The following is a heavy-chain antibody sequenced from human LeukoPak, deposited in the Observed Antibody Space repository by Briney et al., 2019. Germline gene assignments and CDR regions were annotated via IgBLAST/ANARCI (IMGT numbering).Heavy chain of an antibody. CDR2: IWYDGSNK. D-gene: IGHD4-17*01. V-gene: IGHV3-33*01. CDR3: ARVNYDYGAYVGAFDI. J-gene: IGHJ3*02. CDR1: GFTFSSYA. Sequence: GRSLRLSCAASGFTFSSYAMHWVRQAPGKGLEWVAVIWYDGSNKYYVDSVKGRFTISRDNSKNTLSLQMNSLRAEDTAVYYCARVNYDYGAYVGAFDIWGQGTMAIVSS.